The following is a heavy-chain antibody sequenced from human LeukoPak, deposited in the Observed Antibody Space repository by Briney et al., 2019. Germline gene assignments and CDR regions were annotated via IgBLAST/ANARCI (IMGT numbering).Heavy chain of an antibody. Sequence: GGSLRLSCAASGFTFSSHWMSWVRQAPGKGLEWVATIKKDGGQKDYGDSVRGRFTVFRDSATSSVYLQMNGLTGEDTAVYFCARGGFFRPYDYWGPGILVTVSS. V-gene: IGHV3-7*01. CDR1: GFTFSSHW. D-gene: IGHD1-26*01. CDR3: ARGGFFRPYDY. J-gene: IGHJ4*01. CDR2: IKKDGGQK.